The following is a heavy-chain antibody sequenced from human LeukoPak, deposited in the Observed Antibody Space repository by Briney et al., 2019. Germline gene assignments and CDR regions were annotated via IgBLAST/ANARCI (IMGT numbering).Heavy chain of an antibody. V-gene: IGHV3-74*01. CDR2: INSDGTSI. CDR1: GFTFSDYW. CDR3: ARVPAAAGIRRWYFDL. J-gene: IGHJ2*01. D-gene: IGHD6-13*01. Sequence: GGSLRLSCAASGFTFSDYWMHWVRQAPGKGLVWVSRINSDGTSISYADSVKGRFTISRDNAKNTLYLQMNSLRAEDTAVYYCARVPAAAGIRRWYFDLWGRGTLVTVSS.